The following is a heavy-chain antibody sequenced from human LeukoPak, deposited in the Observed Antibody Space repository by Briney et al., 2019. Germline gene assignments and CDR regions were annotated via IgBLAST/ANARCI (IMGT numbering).Heavy chain of an antibody. Sequence: ASVKVSCKASGYTFTSYDINWVRQATGQGLEWMGWMNPNSGNTGYAQKFQGRVTMTRNTSISTAYMELSSLRSEDTAVYYCARGQDYSSYFSYYYYMDVWGKGTTVTVSS. CDR2: MNPNSGNT. D-gene: IGHD4-11*01. CDR3: ARGQDYSSYFSYYYYMDV. CDR1: GYTFTSYD. J-gene: IGHJ6*03. V-gene: IGHV1-8*01.